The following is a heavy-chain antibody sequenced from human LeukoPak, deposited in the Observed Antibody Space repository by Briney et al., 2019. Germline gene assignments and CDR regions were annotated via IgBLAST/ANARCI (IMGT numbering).Heavy chain of an antibody. CDR1: GFAVSANY. D-gene: IGHD5-18*01. J-gene: IGHJ4*02. Sequence: PGGSLRLSCAASGFAVSANYMSWDRQAPGKGLEWVSVIYSGGSTYYADSVKGRFTISRDNSKNTLYLQMNSLRAEDTAVYYCACGYSYGHEDYWGQGTLVTVSS. CDR2: IYSGGST. CDR3: ACGYSYGHEDY. V-gene: IGHV3-53*01.